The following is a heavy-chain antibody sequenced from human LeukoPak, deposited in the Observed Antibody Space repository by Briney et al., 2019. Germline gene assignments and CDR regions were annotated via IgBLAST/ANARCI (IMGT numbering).Heavy chain of an antibody. CDR1: GYSFTSYW. CDR2: IYPGDSDT. D-gene: IGHD2-15*01. Sequence: GESLKISCKGSGYSFTSYWIGWVRQMPGKGLEWMGIIYPGDSDTRCSPSFQGQVTISADKSISTAYLQWSSLKASDTAMYYCARHVVVVAATRGKYYYMDVWGKGTTVTVSS. CDR3: ARHVVVVAATRGKYYYMDV. J-gene: IGHJ6*03. V-gene: IGHV5-51*01.